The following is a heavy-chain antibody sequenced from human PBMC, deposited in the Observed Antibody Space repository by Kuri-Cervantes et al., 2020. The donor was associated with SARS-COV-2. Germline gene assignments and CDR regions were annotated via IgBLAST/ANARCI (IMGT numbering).Heavy chain of an antibody. CDR3: AKVDSSSSYYYYYGMDV. Sequence: ESLKISCSASGFTFSSYSIRWVRQAPGKGLEWVSAIDGSCGDTYYADSVEGRCTNSRDNSKNTLYLQMNSLRAEDTAVYYCAKVDSSSSYYYYYGMDVWGQGTTVTVSS. V-gene: IGHV3-23*01. CDR1: GFTFSSYS. D-gene: IGHD6-6*01. J-gene: IGHJ6*02. CDR2: IDGSCGDT.